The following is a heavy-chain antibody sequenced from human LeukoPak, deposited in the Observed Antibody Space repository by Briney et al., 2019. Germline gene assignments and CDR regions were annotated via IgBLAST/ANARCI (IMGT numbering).Heavy chain of an antibody. Sequence: PGGSLRLSCASSGFTFRRYWLHWVRQAPGKGLVWVSRINSDGSSTSYADSVKGRFTVSRDNAKNTLYLQMNSLRAEDTAVCYCAKYCTSTSCSQAGTPDYGMDGWGQGTTVTVSS. V-gene: IGHV3-74*01. D-gene: IGHD2-2*01. CDR2: INSDGSST. J-gene: IGHJ6*02. CDR3: AKYCTSTSCSQAGTPDYGMDG. CDR1: GFTFRRYW.